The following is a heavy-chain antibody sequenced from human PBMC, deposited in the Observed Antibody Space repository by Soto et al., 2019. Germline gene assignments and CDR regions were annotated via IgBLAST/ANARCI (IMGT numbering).Heavy chain of an antibody. V-gene: IGHV1-69*13. CDR2: IIPIFGTA. Sequence: SVKVSCKASGGTFSSYAIGWVRQAPGQGLEWMGGIIPIFGTANYAQKFQGRVTITADESTSTAYMELSSLRSEDTAVYYCARPRGYSGYDPNYYYYGMDVWGQGTTVTVSS. J-gene: IGHJ6*02. D-gene: IGHD5-12*01. CDR3: ARPRGYSGYDPNYYYYGMDV. CDR1: GGTFSSYA.